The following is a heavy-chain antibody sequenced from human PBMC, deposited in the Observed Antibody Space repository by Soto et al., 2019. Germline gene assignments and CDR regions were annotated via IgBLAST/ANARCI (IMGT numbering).Heavy chain of an antibody. J-gene: IGHJ4*02. CDR3: ARAKSNYQNFDH. V-gene: IGHV4-59*01. Sequence: SETLSLTCTVSGDSMSSYYWSWIRQPPGKGLEWIGYIYYSGSTTYNPSLRSRVTMSVDTSKNQFSLRLSSVTAADTAVYYCARAKSNYQNFDHWGQGSKVTVSS. D-gene: IGHD4-4*01. CDR1: GDSMSSYY. CDR2: IYYSGST.